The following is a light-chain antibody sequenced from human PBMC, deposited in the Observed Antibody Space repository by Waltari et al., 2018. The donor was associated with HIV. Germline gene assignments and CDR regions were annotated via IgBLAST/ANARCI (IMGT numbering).Light chain of an antibody. V-gene: IGKV1-12*01. Sequence: DIQMTQSPSSVSASVGDRVTITCRASPNIYNWLTWYQQKPGKAPKLLIYATSNLQSGVPSRFSGSGSGTVFTLTISSLQPEDFASYFCQQANSFPWTFGQGTKVEI. J-gene: IGKJ1*01. CDR3: QQANSFPWT. CDR1: PNIYNW. CDR2: ATS.